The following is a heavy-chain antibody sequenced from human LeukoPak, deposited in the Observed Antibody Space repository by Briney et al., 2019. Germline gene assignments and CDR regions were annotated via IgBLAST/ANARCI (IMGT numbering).Heavy chain of an antibody. Sequence: PGRSLRLSCAASGFTFSSYGMHWVRQAPGKGLEWVAMIWYDGSNTYYADSVKGRFTISRDNSKNTLFLQMDSLRAEDTAVYYCASPSSGQSFDIWGQGTMVTVSS. J-gene: IGHJ3*02. CDR1: GFTFSSYG. CDR3: ASPSSGQSFDI. V-gene: IGHV3-33*01. D-gene: IGHD6-19*01. CDR2: IWYDGSNT.